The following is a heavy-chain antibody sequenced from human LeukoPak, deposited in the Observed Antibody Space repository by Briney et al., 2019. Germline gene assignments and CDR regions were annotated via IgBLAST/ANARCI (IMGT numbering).Heavy chain of an antibody. CDR2: TNPNSGGT. Sequence: VASVKVSCKASGYTFTVYYMHWVRQAPGQGVEWMGWTNPNSGGTNYAQKFQGRVTMTRDTSISTAYMELSRLRSDDTAVYYCARGEDTAMVPPDCWGQGTLVTVSS. J-gene: IGHJ4*02. D-gene: IGHD5-18*01. CDR1: GYTFTVYY. V-gene: IGHV1-2*02. CDR3: ARGEDTAMVPPDC.